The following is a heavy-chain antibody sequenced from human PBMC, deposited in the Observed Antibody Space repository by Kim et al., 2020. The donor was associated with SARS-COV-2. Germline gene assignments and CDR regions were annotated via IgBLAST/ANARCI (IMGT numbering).Heavy chain of an antibody. V-gene: IGHV4-30-4*01. CDR3: ARLLDSGYEVNYFDY. D-gene: IGHD5-12*01. CDR1: GGSISSGDYY. CDR2: IYYSGST. Sequence: SETLSLTCTVSGGSISSGDYYWSWIRQPPGKGLEWIGYIYYSGSTYYNPSLNSRVTISVDTSKNQFSLKLSSVTAADTAVYYCARLLDSGYEVNYFDYWGQGTLVTVSS. J-gene: IGHJ4*02.